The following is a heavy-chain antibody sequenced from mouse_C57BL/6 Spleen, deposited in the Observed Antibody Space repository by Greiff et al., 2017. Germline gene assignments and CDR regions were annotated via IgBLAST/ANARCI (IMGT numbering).Heavy chain of an antibody. CDR3: ARSPTGIVAY. CDR2: IHPNSGST. Sequence: QVQLQQPGAELVKPGASVKLSCKASGYTFTSYWMHWVKQRPGQGLEWIGMIHPNSGSTNYNEKFKSKATLTVDKSSSTAYMQLSSLTSEDAAVYYCARSPTGIVAYWGQGTLVTVSA. CDR1: GYTFTSYW. J-gene: IGHJ3*01. V-gene: IGHV1-64*01. D-gene: IGHD4-1*02.